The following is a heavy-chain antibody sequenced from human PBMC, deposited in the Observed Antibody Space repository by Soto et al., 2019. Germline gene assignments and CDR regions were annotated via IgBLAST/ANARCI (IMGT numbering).Heavy chain of an antibody. Sequence: EVQLVESGGGLVQPGGSLKLSCAASGFTFSGSAMHWVRQASGKGLEWVGRIRSKANSYATAYAASVKGRFTISRDDSKNTAYLQMNSLKTEDTAVYYCTRQVVAASHGADNWFDPWGQGTLVTVSS. CDR3: TRQVVAASHGADNWFDP. CDR1: GFTFSGSA. V-gene: IGHV3-73*01. J-gene: IGHJ5*02. D-gene: IGHD2-15*01. CDR2: IRSKANSYAT.